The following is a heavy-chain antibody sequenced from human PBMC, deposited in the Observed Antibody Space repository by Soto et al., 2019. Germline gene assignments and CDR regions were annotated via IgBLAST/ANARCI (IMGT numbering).Heavy chain of an antibody. D-gene: IGHD1-1*01. Sequence: PSETLSLTCSVSGGSITSGDYFWTWIRQPPGKGLEWIGYISHTGNAYYNPSLKSRGTISLDTSKNQFSLRLTSVTATDKAVYFSATRGGTWHYYFDYWGQGSLVT. CDR2: ISHTGNA. V-gene: IGHV4-30-4*01. J-gene: IGHJ4*02. CDR3: ATRGGTWHYYFDY. CDR1: GGSITSGDYF.